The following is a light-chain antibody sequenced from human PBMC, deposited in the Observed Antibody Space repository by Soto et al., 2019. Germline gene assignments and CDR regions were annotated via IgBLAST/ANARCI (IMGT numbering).Light chain of an antibody. V-gene: IGKV1D-12*01. CDR3: QQANSFPFS. J-gene: IGKJ4*01. CDR2: GAS. Sequence: DIQMTQSPSSVSASVGDRVTITCRASQDFSSWLVWYQQKPGKAPKLLIYGASRLQSGVPSRFSGSGSGTEFTLTISSLQSEDFATYYCQQANSFPFSFGGGTKV. CDR1: QDFSSW.